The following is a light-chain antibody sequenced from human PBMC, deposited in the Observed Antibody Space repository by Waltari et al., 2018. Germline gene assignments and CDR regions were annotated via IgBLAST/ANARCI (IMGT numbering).Light chain of an antibody. V-gene: IGKV1-39*01. CDR3: QQSYNSPIT. J-gene: IGKJ5*01. Sequence: DIQMTQSPSSLSASVGDRVNMTCRASQTISSSLIWYRQKPGKPPNLLIYAASNMHTGVPSRFSGSGSGTDFTLTISELQPDDFATYYCQQSYNSPITFGQGTRLEIQ. CDR1: QTISSS. CDR2: AAS.